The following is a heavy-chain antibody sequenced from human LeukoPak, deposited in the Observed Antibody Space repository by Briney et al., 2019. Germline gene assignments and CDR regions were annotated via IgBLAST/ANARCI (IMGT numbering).Heavy chain of an antibody. CDR2: IYSGGST. V-gene: IGHV3-66*01. J-gene: IGHJ6*03. D-gene: IGHD3-22*01. CDR1: GFTVSSNY. CDR3: AREYDSSGYPYYYYYYMDV. Sequence: PGGSLRLSCAASGFTVSSNYMSWVRQAPGKGLEWVSVIYSGGSTYYADSVKGRFTISRDNSKNTLYLQMNSLRAEDTAVYYCAREYDSSGYPYYYYYYMDVWGKGTTVTVSS.